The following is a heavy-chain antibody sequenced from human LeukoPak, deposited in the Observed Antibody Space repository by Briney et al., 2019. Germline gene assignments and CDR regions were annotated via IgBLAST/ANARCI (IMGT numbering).Heavy chain of an antibody. Sequence: GGSLRLSCAASGFTFSSYWMSWVRQAPGKGLERVANIKTDGSVTNYVDSVKGRFTISRDNAKNSLFLQMNSLRDEDTALYFCAREKPAAASAFEIWGQGTRVTVSS. J-gene: IGHJ3*02. CDR1: GFTFSSYW. CDR2: IKTDGSVT. D-gene: IGHD6-25*01. CDR3: AREKPAAASAFEI. V-gene: IGHV3-7*01.